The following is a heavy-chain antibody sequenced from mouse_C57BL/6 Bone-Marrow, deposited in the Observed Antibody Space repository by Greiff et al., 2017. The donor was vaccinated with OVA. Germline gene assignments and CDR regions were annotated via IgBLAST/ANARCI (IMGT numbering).Heavy chain of an antibody. CDR1: GFTFSSYA. D-gene: IGHD2-3*01. CDR3: TRGGVIYDGYYDPSFAY. J-gene: IGHJ3*01. V-gene: IGHV5-9-1*02. CDR2: ISSGGDYI. Sequence: EVKLMESGEGLVKPGGSLKLSCAASGFTFSSYAMSWVRQTPEKRLEWVAYISSGGDYIYYADTVKGRFTISRDKARNTLYLQMSSLKSEDTAMYYWTRGGVIYDGYYDPSFAYWGQGTLVTVSA.